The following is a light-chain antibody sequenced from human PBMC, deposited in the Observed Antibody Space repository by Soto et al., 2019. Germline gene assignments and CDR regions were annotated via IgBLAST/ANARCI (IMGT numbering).Light chain of an antibody. J-gene: IGKJ5*01. V-gene: IGKV1-39*01. Sequence: DIQMTQSPSSLSASVGDRVTITCRASQSISSYLNWYQQKPGKAPKLLIYAASSLQSGVPSRFSGSGSETDFTLTISSLQPEDFATYYCQQSYSTPNTSRQGTRLEIK. CDR2: AAS. CDR1: QSISSY. CDR3: QQSYSTPNT.